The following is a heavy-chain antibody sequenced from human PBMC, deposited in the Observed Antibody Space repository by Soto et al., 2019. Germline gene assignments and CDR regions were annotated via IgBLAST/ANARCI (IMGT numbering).Heavy chain of an antibody. Sequence: SETLSLTCTISGVSINSYDWSGIRQPAGKGLEWIGRIDSGGSTDYNPSLKSRVTMSVDTSKNQFSLTLTSVTAADTAVYFCARGPGGFGEFSLDYWGQGTLVTVSS. CDR3: ARGPGGFGEFSLDY. CDR2: IDSGGST. J-gene: IGHJ4*02. D-gene: IGHD3-10*01. CDR1: GVSINSYD. V-gene: IGHV4-4*07.